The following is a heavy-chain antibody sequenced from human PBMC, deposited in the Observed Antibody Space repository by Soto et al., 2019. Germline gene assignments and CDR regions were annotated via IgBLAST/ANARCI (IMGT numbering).Heavy chain of an antibody. CDR1: GGTFSSYA. D-gene: IGHD3-3*01. V-gene: IGHV1-69*13. CDR2: IIPIFGTA. J-gene: IGHJ4*02. Sequence: SVKVSCKASGGTFSSYAISWVRQAPGQGLEWMGGIIPIFGTANYAQKLQGRVTITADESTSTAYMELSSLRSEDTAVYYCARAPRHYDFWSESDYWGQGTLVTVSS. CDR3: ARAPRHYDFWSESDY.